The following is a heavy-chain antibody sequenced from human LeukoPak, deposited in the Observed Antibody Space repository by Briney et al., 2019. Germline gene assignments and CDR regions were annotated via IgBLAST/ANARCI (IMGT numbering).Heavy chain of an antibody. J-gene: IGHJ6*02. CDR2: ISGSGGST. CDR1: GFTFSSYA. V-gene: IGHV3-23*01. D-gene: IGHD3-3*01. CDR3: ARGAELPAIDSWSGYYRREYYYYYGMDV. Sequence: PGGSLRLSCAASGFTFSSYAMSWVRQAPGKGLEWVSAISGSGGSTYYADSVKGRFTISRDNSKNTLYLQMNSLRAEDTAVYYCARGAELPAIDSWSGYYRREYYYYYGMDVWGQGTTVTVSS.